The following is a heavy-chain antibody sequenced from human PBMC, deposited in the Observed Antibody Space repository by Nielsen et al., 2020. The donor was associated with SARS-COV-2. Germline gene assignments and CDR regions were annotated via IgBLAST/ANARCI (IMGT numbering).Heavy chain of an antibody. V-gene: IGHV3-15*01. J-gene: IGHJ4*02. CDR1: GLSVPDAS. CDR3: TTDRGVAIRPLFDS. CDR2: IKSKSDGGTT. Sequence: SCTLFGLSVPDASIGWVRRAPGRGLEWIGRIKSKSDGGTTDYAAPIRDRVFVSRDESTNTVFLQMSSLMAEDTAVYYCTTDRGVAIRPLFDSWGQGTRVTVSS. D-gene: IGHD3-3*01.